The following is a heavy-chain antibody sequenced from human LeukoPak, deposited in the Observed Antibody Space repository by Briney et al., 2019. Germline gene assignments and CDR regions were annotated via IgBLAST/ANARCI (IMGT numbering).Heavy chain of an antibody. CDR3: ARDGRWGSSTPLGYYYYGMDV. J-gene: IGHJ6*02. D-gene: IGHD2-2*01. CDR1: GYTFTSYG. V-gene: IGHV1-18*01. Sequence: ASVKVSCKASGYTFTSYGISWVRQAPGQGLEWMGWISAYNGNTNYAQKLQGRVTMTTDTSTSTAYMELRSLRSDDTAVYYCARDGRWGSSTPLGYYYYGMDVWGQGTTVTVSS. CDR2: ISAYNGNT.